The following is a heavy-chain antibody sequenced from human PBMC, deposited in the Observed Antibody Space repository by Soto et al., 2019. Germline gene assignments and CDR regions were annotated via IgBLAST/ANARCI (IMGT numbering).Heavy chain of an antibody. CDR2: IYYSGST. J-gene: IGHJ6*02. CDR3: AREDYGARGYYYHGMDD. V-gene: IGHV4-30-4*01. Sequence: QVQLQESGPGLVKPSQTLSLTCTVSGGSISSGDYYWSWIRQPPGKGLEWIGYIYYSGSTYYNPSLKSRVTISVDTSKNQFSLKLSSVTAADTAVYYCAREDYGARGYYYHGMDDWGQGTTVTVSS. D-gene: IGHD4-17*01. CDR1: GGSISSGDYY.